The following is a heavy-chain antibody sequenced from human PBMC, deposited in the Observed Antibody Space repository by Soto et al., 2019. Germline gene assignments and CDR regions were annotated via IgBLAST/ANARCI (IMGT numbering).Heavy chain of an antibody. Sequence: SVKVSCKASGFTFTNSAVQWVRQARGQRLEWIGWILFGRGNTNYAQKFQERVTISRDVSTSTTYMELSSLRSEETAVYYCAADHCGSTTCTHYIDYWGQGTLVTVSS. V-gene: IGHV1-58*01. J-gene: IGHJ4*02. D-gene: IGHD2-2*01. CDR2: ILFGRGNT. CDR3: AADHCGSTTCTHYIDY. CDR1: GFTFTNSA.